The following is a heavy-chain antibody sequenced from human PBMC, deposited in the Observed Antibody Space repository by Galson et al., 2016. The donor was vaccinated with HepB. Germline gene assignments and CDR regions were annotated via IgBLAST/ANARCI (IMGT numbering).Heavy chain of an antibody. Sequence: SVKVSCKVSGYTLSELLINWVRQAPGKGLEWMGGFDPGDGKKVYAQNFQGRVSMTEDTSTDAAYMVLSSLRFEDMAVYYCATDKRGGSGGGMNVWGQGTTVTVSS. D-gene: IGHD3-16*01. V-gene: IGHV1-24*01. CDR2: FDPGDGKK. CDR3: ATDKRGGSGGGMNV. CDR1: GYTLSELL. J-gene: IGHJ6*02.